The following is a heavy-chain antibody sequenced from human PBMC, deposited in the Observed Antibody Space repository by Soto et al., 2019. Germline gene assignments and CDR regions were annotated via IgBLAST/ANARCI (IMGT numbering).Heavy chain of an antibody. CDR2: IYYSGST. D-gene: IGHD2-2*01. Sequence: PSETLSLTCPVSGVSISSYYLSLIRQPPGKGLEWIGYIYYSGSTNYNPSLKSRVTISVDTSKNQFSLKLSSVTAADTAVYYCARDCSSTSCYDYWGQGTLVTVSS. CDR1: GVSISSYY. J-gene: IGHJ4*02. V-gene: IGHV4-59*01. CDR3: ARDCSSTSCYDY.